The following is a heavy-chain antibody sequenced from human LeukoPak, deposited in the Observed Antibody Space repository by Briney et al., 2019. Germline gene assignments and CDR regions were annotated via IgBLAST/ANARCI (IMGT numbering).Heavy chain of an antibody. CDR3: ARDKIVGATHFDY. V-gene: IGHV3-7*01. Sequence: PGGSLRLSCAPSGFTFYTYWMAWVRQAPGKGLEWVANIKEDGSENYYVDSVKGRFTISRDNARNSLYLQMNSLRAEDTAVYYCARDKIVGATHFDYWGQGTLVTVSS. CDR2: IKEDGSEN. D-gene: IGHD1-26*01. J-gene: IGHJ4*02. CDR1: GFTFYTYW.